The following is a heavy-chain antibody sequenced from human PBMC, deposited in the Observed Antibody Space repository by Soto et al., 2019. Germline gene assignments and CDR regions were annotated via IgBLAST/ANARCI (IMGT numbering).Heavy chain of an antibody. Sequence: QVQLVQSGAEVKKPGASVKVSGKASGYTFTSYGISWVRQAPGQGLEWMGWISAYNGNTNYAQKLQGRVTMTTDTSTSTAYMELRSLRSDDTAVYYCARETQSMTTVTYYYFDYWGQGTLVTVSS. CDR3: ARETQSMTTVTYYYFDY. CDR1: GYTFTSYG. J-gene: IGHJ4*02. V-gene: IGHV1-18*01. CDR2: ISAYNGNT. D-gene: IGHD4-17*01.